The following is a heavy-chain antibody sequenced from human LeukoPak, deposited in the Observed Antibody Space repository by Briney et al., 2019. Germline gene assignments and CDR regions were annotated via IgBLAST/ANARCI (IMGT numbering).Heavy chain of an antibody. J-gene: IGHJ4*02. V-gene: IGHV3-21*04. CDR2: ISSSSSYI. CDR3: AKVFGSGGYTTFDY. CDR1: GFTFSSYS. D-gene: IGHD6-19*01. Sequence: GGSLRLSCAASGFTFSSYSMNWVRQAPGKGLEWVSSISSSSSYIYYADSVKGRFTISRDNAKNSLYLQMNSLRAEDTAVYYCAKVFGSGGYTTFDYWGQGTLVTVS.